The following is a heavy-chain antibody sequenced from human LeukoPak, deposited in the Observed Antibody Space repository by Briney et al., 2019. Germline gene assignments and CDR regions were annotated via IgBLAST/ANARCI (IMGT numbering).Heavy chain of an antibody. CDR1: GFTFSSYA. J-gene: IGHJ6*02. Sequence: GESLRLSCAASGFTFSSYAMSWVRQAPGKGLEWVSAISGSGGSTYYADSVKGRFTISRDNSKNTLYLQMNSLRAEDTAVYYCAKHAMVRGVIVYYYGMDVWGQGTTVTVSS. CDR2: ISGSGGST. D-gene: IGHD3-10*01. V-gene: IGHV3-23*01. CDR3: AKHAMVRGVIVYYYGMDV.